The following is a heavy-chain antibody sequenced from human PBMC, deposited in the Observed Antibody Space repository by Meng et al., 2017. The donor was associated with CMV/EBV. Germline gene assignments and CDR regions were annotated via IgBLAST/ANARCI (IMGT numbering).Heavy chain of an antibody. D-gene: IGHD2/OR15-2a*01. CDR2: INLSGGST. Sequence: ASLMVSCKASGYTFTSYYMHWVRQAPGQGLEWMGIINLSGGSTSYAQKFQGRVTMTRDKSTSTVYMELSSLRSEDTAVYYCARGNIHDAFDIWGQGTMVTVSS. V-gene: IGHV1-46*01. CDR3: ARGNIHDAFDI. CDR1: GYTFTSYY. J-gene: IGHJ3*02.